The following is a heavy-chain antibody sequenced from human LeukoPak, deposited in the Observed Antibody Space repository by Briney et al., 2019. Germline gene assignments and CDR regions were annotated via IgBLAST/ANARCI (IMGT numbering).Heavy chain of an antibody. CDR1: GFTFSSYG. CDR3: AKIYDSSGYSFDYYYGMDV. J-gene: IGHJ6*02. Sequence: GRSLRLSCAASGFTFSSYGMHWVRQAPGKGLEWVAVISYDGSNKYYADSVKGRFTISRDNSKNTLYLQMNSLRAEDTAVYYCAKIYDSSGYSFDYYYGMDVWGQGTTVTVSS. CDR2: ISYDGSNK. V-gene: IGHV3-30*18. D-gene: IGHD3-22*01.